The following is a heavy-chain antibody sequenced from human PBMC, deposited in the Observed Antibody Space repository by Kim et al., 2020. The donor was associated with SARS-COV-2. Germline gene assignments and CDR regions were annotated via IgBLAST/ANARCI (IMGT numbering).Heavy chain of an antibody. CDR1: GLTFSNFW. CDR2: INEDGSKT. V-gene: IGHV3-7*03. Sequence: GGSLRLSCDVSGLTFSNFWMTWVRLAPGKGLEWVASINEDGSKTYYVDSVRGRFTVSRDNAKNSLYLQMNNLRAADTAIYYCARDWGSPDYWGQGTLVTVSS. CDR3: ARDWGSPDY. J-gene: IGHJ4*02. D-gene: IGHD3-16*01.